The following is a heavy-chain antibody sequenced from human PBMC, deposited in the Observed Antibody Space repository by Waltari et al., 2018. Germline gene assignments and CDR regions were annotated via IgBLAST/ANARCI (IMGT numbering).Heavy chain of an antibody. CDR3: VREPPSPRYSSSSVGWFDP. Sequence: QVQLQESGPGLVKPSETLSLTCTVSGGSISSYYWSWLRPPPVKGLEWNGYLYYSGSTNYNPSLKSRVTISVDTSKNQCSLKLSSVTAADTAVYYCVREPPSPRYSSSSVGWFDPWGQGTLFTVSS. J-gene: IGHJ5*02. D-gene: IGHD6-6*01. V-gene: IGHV4-59*01. CDR2: LYYSGST. CDR1: GGSISSYY.